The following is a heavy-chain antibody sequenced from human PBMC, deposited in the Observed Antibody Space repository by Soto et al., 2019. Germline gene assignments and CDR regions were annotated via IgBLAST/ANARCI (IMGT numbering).Heavy chain of an antibody. D-gene: IGHD6-25*01. J-gene: IGHJ6*01. Sequence: VGSLRLSCESGSVSSISRYWMAWGRQAPGKGLEWVANTVQDGTDRYYLDSVTGRFNISRDNARNSMYLQMNSLRIEDTAVDYSERALADCMEVWGQGTTVNVSS. V-gene: IGHV3-7*03. CDR1: VSSISRYW. CDR3: ERALADCMEV. CDR2: TVQDGTDR.